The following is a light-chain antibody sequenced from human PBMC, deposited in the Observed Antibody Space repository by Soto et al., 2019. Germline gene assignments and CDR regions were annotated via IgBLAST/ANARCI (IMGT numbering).Light chain of an antibody. Sequence: DIQMTQSPSSLSASLADRVTITCRASQSISSWLAWYQQKPRKAPQLLIYDASSLESGVPSRLSGSGSGTEFTLTISSMQPDDFATYYCQQYNSYRTFGQGTKVDI. CDR1: QSISSW. CDR3: QQYNSYRT. J-gene: IGKJ1*01. V-gene: IGKV1-5*01. CDR2: DAS.